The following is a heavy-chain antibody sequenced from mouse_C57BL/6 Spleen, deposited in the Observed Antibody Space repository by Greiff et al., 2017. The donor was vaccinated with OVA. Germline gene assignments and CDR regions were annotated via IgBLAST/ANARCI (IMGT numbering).Heavy chain of an antibody. D-gene: IGHD1-1*01. Sequence: EVKLQQSGPELVKPGASVKMSCKASGYTFTDYNMHWVKQSHGKSLEWIGYINPNNGGTSYNQKFKGKATLTVNKSSSTAYMELRSLTSEDSAVYYCARSDYYGSSFDYWGQGTTLTVSS. J-gene: IGHJ2*01. CDR3: ARSDYYGSSFDY. V-gene: IGHV1-22*01. CDR1: GYTFTDYN. CDR2: INPNNGGT.